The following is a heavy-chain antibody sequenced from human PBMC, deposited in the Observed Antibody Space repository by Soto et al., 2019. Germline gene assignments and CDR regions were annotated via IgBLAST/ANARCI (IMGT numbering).Heavy chain of an antibody. CDR3: ARVADIVLIPGGLDV. D-gene: IGHD2-15*01. J-gene: IGHJ6*02. CDR1: GYSFTTYS. Sequence: ASVKVSCKASGYSFTTYSLGWVRQAPGQGLEWMGWISPYNGDTRYTQKFQGRVTMTTDTSTTTAHMDLRSLRSDDTAVYYCARVADIVLIPGGLDVWG. V-gene: IGHV1-18*01. CDR2: ISPYNGDT.